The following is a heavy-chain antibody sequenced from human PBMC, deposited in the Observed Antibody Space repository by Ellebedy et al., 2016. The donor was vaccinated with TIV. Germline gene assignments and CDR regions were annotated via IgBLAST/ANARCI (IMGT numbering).Heavy chain of an antibody. CDR2: INPSGGSS. CDR3: ARGDKYYYDSSGYYYTY. D-gene: IGHD3-22*01. Sequence: ASVKVSCKASGYTFTSYYMYWVRQAPGQGLEWMVIINPSGGSSNYAQKFQGRVTMTRDTSTSTVYMELSSLRTEDTAVYYCARGDKYYYDSSGYYYTYWGQGTLVTVSS. V-gene: IGHV1-46*01. J-gene: IGHJ4*02. CDR1: GYTFTSYY.